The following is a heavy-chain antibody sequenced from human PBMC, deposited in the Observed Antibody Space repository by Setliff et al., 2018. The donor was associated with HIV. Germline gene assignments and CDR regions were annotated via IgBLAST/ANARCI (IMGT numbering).Heavy chain of an antibody. CDR2: ISGSGGST. CDR3: AKGQDGLRYNWFDP. J-gene: IGHJ5*02. V-gene: IGHV3-23*01. CDR1: GFTFATYA. Sequence: PGGSLRLSCAASGFTFATYAMSWVRQAPGKGLEWVSAISGSGGSTYYADSVKGRFTISRDNSKDTMYLQVNSLRAEDTAVYYCAKGQDGLRYNWFDPWGHGTLVTVSS.